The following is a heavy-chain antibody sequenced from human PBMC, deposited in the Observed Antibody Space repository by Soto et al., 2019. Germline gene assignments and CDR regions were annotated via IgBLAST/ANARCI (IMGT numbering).Heavy chain of an antibody. V-gene: IGHV3-7*03. J-gene: IGHJ5*02. CDR2: IKQDAREK. D-gene: IGHD3-16*01. CDR1: GFSFSSYW. CDR3: AGDGVRNGAYNGWLDP. Sequence: EVQLVESGGGLVQPGGSLRLSCAASGFSFSSYWMTWVRQAPGKGLEWVANIKQDAREKYYVASVKGRFTISRDSGKNLLYLQMDSLTADDTAVYYCAGDGVRNGAYNGWLDPWGQGTLVTVSS.